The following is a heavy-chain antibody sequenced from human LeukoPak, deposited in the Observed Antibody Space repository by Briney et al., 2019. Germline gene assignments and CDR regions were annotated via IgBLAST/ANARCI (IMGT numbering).Heavy chain of an antibody. D-gene: IGHD3-22*01. CDR2: ISYDGSNK. CDR1: GFSFSNFG. Sequence: PGRSLRLSCAASGFSFSNFGMHWVRQAPGKGLEWVAVISYDGSNKYFADSVKSRFTISRDNSKNTLYLQMNSLRAEDTAVYYCATQDGYDNSGHYGYWGQGTLVTVSS. V-gene: IGHV3-30*03. J-gene: IGHJ4*02. CDR3: ATQDGYDNSGHYGY.